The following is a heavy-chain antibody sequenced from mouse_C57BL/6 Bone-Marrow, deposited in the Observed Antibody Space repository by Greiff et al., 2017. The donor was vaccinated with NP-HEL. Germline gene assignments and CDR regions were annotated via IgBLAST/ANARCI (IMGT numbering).Heavy chain of an antibody. CDR1: GYTFTSYG. D-gene: IGHD1-1*01. J-gene: IGHJ2*01. CDR2: IYPRSGNT. Sequence: QVQLQQSGAELARPGASVKLSCKASGYTFTSYGISWVKQRTGQGLEWIGEIYPRSGNTYYNEKFKGKATLTEDKSSSTAYMELRSLTSEDSAVYFCARATTVVATDYFDYWGQGTTLTVSS. V-gene: IGHV1-81*01. CDR3: ARATTVVATDYFDY.